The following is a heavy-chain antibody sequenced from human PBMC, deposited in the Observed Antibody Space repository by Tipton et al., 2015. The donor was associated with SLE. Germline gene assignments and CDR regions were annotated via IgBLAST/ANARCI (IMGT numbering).Heavy chain of an antibody. CDR2: IYYSGST. CDR1: GGSISSYY. V-gene: IGHV4-59*01. Sequence: LRLSCTVSGGSISSYYWSWIRQPPGKGLEWIGYIYYSGSTNYNPSLKSRVTISVDTSKNQFSPKLSSVTAADTAVYYCARVPLYYYYYMDVWGKGTTVTVSS. CDR3: ARVPLYYYYYMDV. J-gene: IGHJ6*03.